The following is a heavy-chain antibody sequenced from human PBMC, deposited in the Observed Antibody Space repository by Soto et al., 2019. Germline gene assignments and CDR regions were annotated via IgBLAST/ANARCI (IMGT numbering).Heavy chain of an antibody. J-gene: IGHJ6*02. CDR2: TTDTDGDR. CDR3: ARDHFGYSSSLYYYYGMDV. Sequence: GGSLRLSCVASGITFRSRAMSWVRQAPGEGLEWVSVTTDTDGDRKYADSVRGRFTISRDNSKNTLYLQMNSLRAEDTAVYYCARDHFGYSSSLYYYYGMDVWGQGTTVTVSS. D-gene: IGHD6-6*01. V-gene: IGHV3-23*01. CDR1: GITFRSRA.